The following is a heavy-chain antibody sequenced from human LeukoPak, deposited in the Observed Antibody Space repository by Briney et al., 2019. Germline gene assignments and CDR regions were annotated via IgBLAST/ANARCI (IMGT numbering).Heavy chain of an antibody. D-gene: IGHD6-13*01. Sequence: GGSLRHSCAASGFTVSSNYMSWVRQAPGKGLEWVSVIYSGGSTYYADSVKGRFTISRDNSKNTLYLQMNSLKAGDRAGYCCARGIILGYSSNWGGQGTLVTVSP. CDR3: ARGIILGYSSNW. CDR2: IYSGGST. CDR1: GFTVSSNY. V-gene: IGHV3-53*01. J-gene: IGHJ4*02.